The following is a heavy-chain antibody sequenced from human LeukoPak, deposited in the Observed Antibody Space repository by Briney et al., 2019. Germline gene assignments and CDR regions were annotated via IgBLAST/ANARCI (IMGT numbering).Heavy chain of an antibody. J-gene: IGHJ3*02. V-gene: IGHV5-10-1*01. D-gene: IGHD3-10*01. CDR3: ARHTPGLWFGDNDAFDI. CDR2: IDPSDSYT. Sequence: GESLRVSCKGSGYSFTSYWISWVRQMPGKGLEWMGRIDPSDSYTNYSPSFQGHVTISADKSISTAYLQWSSLKASDTAMYYCARHTPGLWFGDNDAFDIWGQGTMVTVSS. CDR1: GYSFTSYW.